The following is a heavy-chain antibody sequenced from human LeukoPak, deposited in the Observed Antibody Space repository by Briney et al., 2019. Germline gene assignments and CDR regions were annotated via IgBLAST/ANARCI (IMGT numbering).Heavy chain of an antibody. CDR2: IYSGGST. CDR3: ASSAQQLAYYYYYGMDV. V-gene: IGHV3-66*01. J-gene: IGHJ6*02. CDR1: GFTVSSNY. D-gene: IGHD6-13*01. Sequence: GGSLRLSCAASGFTVSSNYMSWVRQAPGKGLEWVSVIYSGGSTYYADSVKGRFTISRDNSKNTLYLQMNSLRAEDTAVYYCASSAQQLAYYYYYGMDVWGQGTTVTVSS.